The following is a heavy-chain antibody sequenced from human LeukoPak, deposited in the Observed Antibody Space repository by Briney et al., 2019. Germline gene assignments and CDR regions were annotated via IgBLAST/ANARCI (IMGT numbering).Heavy chain of an antibody. Sequence: GGSLRLSCAASGFTFSSYSMNWVRQAPGKGLEWVSSISSSSSYIYYADSVKGRFTISRDNAKNSLYLQMNSLRAEDTAVYYCARCHNSGSSKVFDAFDIWGQGTMVTVSS. CDR3: ARCHNSGSSKVFDAFDI. V-gene: IGHV3-21*01. J-gene: IGHJ3*02. D-gene: IGHD1-26*01. CDR1: GFTFSSYS. CDR2: ISSSSSYI.